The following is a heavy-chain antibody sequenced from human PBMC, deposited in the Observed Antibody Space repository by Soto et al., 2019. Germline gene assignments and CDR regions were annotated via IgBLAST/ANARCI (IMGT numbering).Heavy chain of an antibody. D-gene: IGHD1-26*01. V-gene: IGHV1-46*03. CDR3: ATVNSELGAFDI. J-gene: IGHJ3*02. Sequence: ASVKVSCKASGYTFTSYYMHWVRQAPGQGLEWMGIINPSGGSTSYAQKFQGRVTMTRDTSTSTVYMELSSLRSEDAAVYYCATVNSELGAFDIWGQGTMVTVSS. CDR1: GYTFTSYY. CDR2: INPSGGST.